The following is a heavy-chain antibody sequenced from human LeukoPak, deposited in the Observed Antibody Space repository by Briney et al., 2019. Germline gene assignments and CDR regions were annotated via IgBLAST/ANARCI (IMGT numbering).Heavy chain of an antibody. V-gene: IGHV3-30*03. Sequence: PGRSLRLSCAASGFTFNSYGMHWVRQTPGKGLEWVAVISYDGGNKYYADSVKGRFTISRDNSKNTLYLQMNSLRAEDTAVYYCASGASGAWYYFDYWGQGTLVTVSS. CDR1: GFTFNSYG. CDR3: ASGASGAWYYFDY. CDR2: ISYDGGNK. D-gene: IGHD6-19*01. J-gene: IGHJ4*02.